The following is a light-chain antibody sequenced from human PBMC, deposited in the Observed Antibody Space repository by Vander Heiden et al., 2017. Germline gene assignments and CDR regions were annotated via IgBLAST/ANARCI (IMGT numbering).Light chain of an antibody. CDR1: QSVLYSSSNKNY. CDR2: WAS. J-gene: IGKJ1*01. Sequence: DIVMTQSPDSLAVSLGERATINCKSSQSVLYSSSNKNYLAWFQQKPGQPPKLLIYWASTRESGVPDRFSGGGSGTDFTLTISSLQAEDVAVYYCQQYYSTPRTCGQGTKVEIK. V-gene: IGKV4-1*01. CDR3: QQYYSTPRT.